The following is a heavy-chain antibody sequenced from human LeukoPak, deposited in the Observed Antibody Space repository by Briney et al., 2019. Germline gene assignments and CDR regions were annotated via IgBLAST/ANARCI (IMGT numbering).Heavy chain of an antibody. CDR2: ISTYNGNT. V-gene: IGHV1-18*01. J-gene: IGHJ4*02. D-gene: IGHD5-24*01. Sequence: ASVKVSCKASGYTFTSHGISWVRQAPGQGLEWMGWISTYNGNTNYAQKFQGRVTMTRDTSISTAYMELSRLRSDDTAVYYCASGKEMATIDYWGQGTLVTVSS. CDR1: GYTFTSHG. CDR3: ASGKEMATIDY.